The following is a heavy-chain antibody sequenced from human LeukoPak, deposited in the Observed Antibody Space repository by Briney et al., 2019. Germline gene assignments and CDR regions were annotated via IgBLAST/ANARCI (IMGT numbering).Heavy chain of an antibody. V-gene: IGHV3-30*03. CDR1: GFTFSTYG. J-gene: IGHJ4*02. CDR3: VLYYYGSGSYLGVFDY. Sequence: GGSLRLSCAASGFTFSTYGMHWVRQAPGKGLEWVTFISYEGSIKRYADSVKGRFTISRDNSKNTLYLQMNSLRAEDTAVYYCVLYYYGSGSYLGVFDYWGQGTLVTVSS. CDR2: ISYEGSIK. D-gene: IGHD3-10*01.